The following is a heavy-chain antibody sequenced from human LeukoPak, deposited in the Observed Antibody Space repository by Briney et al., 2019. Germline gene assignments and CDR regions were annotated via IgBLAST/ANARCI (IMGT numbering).Heavy chain of an antibody. D-gene: IGHD1-26*01. CDR1: GGSFSGYY. J-gene: IGHJ6*02. Sequence: SETLSLTCAVYGGSFSGYYWSWIRQPPGKGLEWIGEINHSGSTNYNPSLKSRVTISVDTSKNQFSLKLSSVTAADTAVYYCARGRPRWELSYYYGMDVWGQGTTVTVSS. V-gene: IGHV4-34*01. CDR3: ARGRPRWELSYYYGMDV. CDR2: INHSGST.